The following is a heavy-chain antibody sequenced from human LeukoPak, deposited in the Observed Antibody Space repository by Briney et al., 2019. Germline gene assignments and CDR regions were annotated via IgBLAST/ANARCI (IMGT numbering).Heavy chain of an antibody. D-gene: IGHD5-12*01. J-gene: IGHJ4*02. V-gene: IGHV4-34*01. CDR2: MIHSGSS. CDR3: AIGNIVATILGGLHGTTAFDF. Sequence: SETLSLTCGVSGGAFNGYYWSWIRQAPGKGLEWIGEMIHSGSSNYNPSLRSRVTISGNTTKKHSSLQLKYLTAADNAVYYCAIGNIVATILGGLHGTTAFDFWGQGVLVTVSS. CDR1: GGAFNGYY.